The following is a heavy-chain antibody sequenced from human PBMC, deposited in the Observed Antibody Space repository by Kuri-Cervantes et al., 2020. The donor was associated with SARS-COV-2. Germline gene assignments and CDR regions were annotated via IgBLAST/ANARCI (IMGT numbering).Heavy chain of an antibody. Sequence: ASVKVSCKASGYTFTGYYMHWVRQAPGQGLEWMGWIDPNSGDTKYAQKFHGRVTMTRDTSISTAYMELSSLRSEDTAVYYCARERPSVVVPAAIFQGPYYYYYMDVWGKGTTVTVSS. CDR3: ARERPSVVVPAAIFQGPYYYYYMDV. CDR2: IDPNSGDT. V-gene: IGHV1-2*02. J-gene: IGHJ6*03. CDR1: GYTFTGYY. D-gene: IGHD2-2*02.